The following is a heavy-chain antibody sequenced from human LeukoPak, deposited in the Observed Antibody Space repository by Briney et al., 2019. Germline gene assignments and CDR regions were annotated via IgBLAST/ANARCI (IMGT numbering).Heavy chain of an antibody. CDR3: ARQGPIVVVENWFDP. CDR2: IYYSGST. Sequence: SETLSLTCTVSGGSISSSSYYWGWIRQPPGKGLEWIGSIYYSGSTYDNPSLKSRVTISVDTSKNQFSLKLSSVTAADTAVYYCARQGPIVVVENWFDPWGQGTLVTVSS. D-gene: IGHD3-22*01. V-gene: IGHV4-39*01. J-gene: IGHJ5*02. CDR1: GGSISSSSYY.